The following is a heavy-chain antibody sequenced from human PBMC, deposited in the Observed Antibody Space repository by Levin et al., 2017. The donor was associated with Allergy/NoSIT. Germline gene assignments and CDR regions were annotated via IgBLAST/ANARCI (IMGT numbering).Heavy chain of an antibody. J-gene: IGHJ5*02. CDR3: AREGGLGQWLVTPLLGFDP. D-gene: IGHD6-19*01. V-gene: IGHV4-4*07. CDR2: IYTSGST. Sequence: PSETLSLTCTVSGGSISSYYWSWIRQPAGKGLEWIGRIYTSGSTNYNPSLKSRVTMSVDTSKNQFSLKLSSVTAADTAVYYCAREGGLGQWLVTPLLGFDPWGQGTLVTVSS. CDR1: GGSISSYY.